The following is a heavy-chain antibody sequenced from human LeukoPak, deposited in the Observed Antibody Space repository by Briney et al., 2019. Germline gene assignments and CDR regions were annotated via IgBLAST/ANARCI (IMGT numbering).Heavy chain of an antibody. J-gene: IGHJ4*02. CDR3: ASIPLRRGDWYFNY. V-gene: IGHV4-59*01. CDR1: GGSLSSYY. CDR2: IYYSGST. D-gene: IGHD2-21*02. Sequence: SETLSLTCSVSGGSLSSYYWSWIRQSPEKGVEWIGYIYYSGSTNYNPSLKSRVTISVDTSKKQVSLNLSSVTAADTAVYYCASIPLRRGDWYFNYWGQGTLVSVSS.